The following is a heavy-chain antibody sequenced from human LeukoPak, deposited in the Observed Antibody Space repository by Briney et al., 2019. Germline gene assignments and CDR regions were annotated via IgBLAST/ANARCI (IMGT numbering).Heavy chain of an antibody. CDR1: GYTLTELS. J-gene: IGHJ4*02. V-gene: IGHV1-24*01. CDR2: FDPEDGET. Sequence: ASVKVSCKVSGYTLTELSMHWVRQAPGKGLEGMGGFDPEDGETIHAQKFQGRVTMTEDTSTDTAYMELSSLRSEDTAVYYCATDSSGWYRFDYWGQGTLVTVSS. CDR3: ATDSSGWYRFDY. D-gene: IGHD6-19*01.